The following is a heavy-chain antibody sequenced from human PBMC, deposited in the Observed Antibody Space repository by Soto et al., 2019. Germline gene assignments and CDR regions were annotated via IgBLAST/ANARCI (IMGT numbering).Heavy chain of an antibody. CDR2: INPDGSVA. V-gene: IGHV3-7*01. J-gene: IGHJ4*02. CDR3: SRDPGLGAIDY. Sequence: GGSLRLSCAAPGFTFSSSWMAWVRQAPGKGLEWVALINPDGSVASYVGSVRGRFIISRDNAQNSLYLQMNSVSAEDTAVYYCSRDPGLGAIDYWGQGTLVTVSS. CDR1: GFTFSSSW. D-gene: IGHD3-16*01.